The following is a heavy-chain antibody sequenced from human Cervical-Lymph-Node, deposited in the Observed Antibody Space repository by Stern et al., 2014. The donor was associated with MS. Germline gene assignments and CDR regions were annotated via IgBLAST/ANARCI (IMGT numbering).Heavy chain of an antibody. Sequence: VQLVESGAEVKKPGSSVKVSCKASGGISWVRQAPGQGLEWMGGVVPFVGTSNYAQKFQGRVTITAHPATNTAYLAMNSLRVDDTAVYYCARGGGDNWFDPWGQGTLVTVSS. D-gene: IGHD3-16*01. J-gene: IGHJ5*02. V-gene: IGHV1-69*01. CDR2: VVPFVGTS. CDR1: GG. CDR3: ARGGGDNWFDP.